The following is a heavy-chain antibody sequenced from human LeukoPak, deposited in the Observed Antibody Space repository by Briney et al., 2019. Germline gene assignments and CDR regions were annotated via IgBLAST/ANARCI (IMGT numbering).Heavy chain of an antibody. CDR1: GFTFSTYA. Sequence: PGGSLRLSCAASGFTFSTYAMSWVRQAPGKGLEWVSTLGGGGVDTYYADSVKGRFTISRDNSKNTLYLQMNSLRAEDTAVYYCAKDRGYIYYNNYMDVWGKGTTVTVSS. CDR2: LGGGGVDT. J-gene: IGHJ6*03. V-gene: IGHV3-23*01. CDR3: AKDRGYIYYNNYMDV. D-gene: IGHD2-2*02.